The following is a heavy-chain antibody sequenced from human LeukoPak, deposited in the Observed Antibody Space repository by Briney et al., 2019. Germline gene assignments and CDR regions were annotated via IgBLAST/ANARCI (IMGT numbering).Heavy chain of an antibody. Sequence: ASVKVSCEASGYTFTSYDINWVRQATGQGLEWMGWMNPNSGNTGYAQKFQGRVTMTRNTSISTAYMELSSLRSEDTAVYYCARGGYYYDSSGYSVPEYFQHWGQGTLVTVSS. CDR1: GYTFTSYD. CDR3: ARGGYYYDSSGYSVPEYFQH. J-gene: IGHJ1*01. V-gene: IGHV1-8*01. D-gene: IGHD3-22*01. CDR2: MNPNSGNT.